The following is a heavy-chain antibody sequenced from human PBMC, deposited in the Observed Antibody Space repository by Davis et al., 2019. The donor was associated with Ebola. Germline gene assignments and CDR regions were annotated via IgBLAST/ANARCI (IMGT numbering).Heavy chain of an antibody. Sequence: GESLKISCAASGFTFSGSAMYWVRQASGKGLEWVGRIRSKANSYATAYAASVKGRFTISRDDSKNTAYLQMNSLKTEDTAVYYCTRPRRDFWSGYYGMDVWGQGTTVTVSS. CDR2: IRSKANSYAT. D-gene: IGHD3-3*01. J-gene: IGHJ6*02. CDR3: TRPRRDFWSGYYGMDV. V-gene: IGHV3-73*01. CDR1: GFTFSGSA.